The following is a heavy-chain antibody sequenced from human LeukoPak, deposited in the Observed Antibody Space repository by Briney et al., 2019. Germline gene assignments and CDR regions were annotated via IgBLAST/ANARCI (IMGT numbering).Heavy chain of an antibody. J-gene: IGHJ4*02. D-gene: IGHD3-3*01. CDR2: ISSSSSTI. Sequence: PGGSLRLSCAASGFTFSSYSMNWVRQAPGKGREWVSYISSSSSTIYYADSVKGRFTISRDNAKNSLYLQMNSLRAEDTAVYYCARDQVTIFGVVTPNFDYWGQGTLVTVSS. CDR3: ARDQVTIFGVVTPNFDY. V-gene: IGHV3-48*01. CDR1: GFTFSSYS.